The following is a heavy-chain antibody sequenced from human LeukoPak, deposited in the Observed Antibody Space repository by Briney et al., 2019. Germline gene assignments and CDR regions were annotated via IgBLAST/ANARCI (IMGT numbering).Heavy chain of an antibody. V-gene: IGHV3-72*01. CDR1: GFTFSDHY. J-gene: IGHJ4*02. CDR2: IRNKANSYTT. Sequence: GGSLRLSCAASGFTFSDHYMDWVRQAPGKGLEWVGRIRNKANSYTTEYAASVKGRFTISRDDSKNSLYPQMNSLKTEDTALYYCAREGIALVTFDYWGQGTLVTVSS. CDR3: AREGIALVTFDY. D-gene: IGHD6-19*01.